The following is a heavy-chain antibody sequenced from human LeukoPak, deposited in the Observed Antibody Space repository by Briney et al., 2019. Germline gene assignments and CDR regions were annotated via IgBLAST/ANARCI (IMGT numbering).Heavy chain of an antibody. CDR2: IIPIFGTA. CDR1: GGTFSSYA. D-gene: IGHD5-12*01. Sequence: SVKVSCKASGGTFSSYAISWVRQAPGQGLEWMGGIIPIFGTANYAQKFQGRVTITADESTSTAYMELSSRRSEDTAVYYCARAEGFSGQFDNWGQGTLVTVSS. CDR3: ARAEGFSGQFDN. J-gene: IGHJ4*02. V-gene: IGHV1-69*13.